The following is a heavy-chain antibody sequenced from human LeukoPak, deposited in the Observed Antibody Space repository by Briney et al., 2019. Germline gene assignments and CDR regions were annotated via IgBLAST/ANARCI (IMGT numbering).Heavy chain of an antibody. CDR3: AKSSDIVVVPAAIPGYYYYMDV. Sequence: GGSLRLSCAASGFTFSSYAMSWVRQAPGKGLEWVSAISGSGGSTYYADSVKGRFTISRDNSKNTLYLQMNSLRAEDTAVYYCAKSSDIVVVPAAIPGYYYYMDVWGKGTTVTVSS. CDR2: ISGSGGST. J-gene: IGHJ6*03. CDR1: GFTFSSYA. D-gene: IGHD2-2*02. V-gene: IGHV3-23*01.